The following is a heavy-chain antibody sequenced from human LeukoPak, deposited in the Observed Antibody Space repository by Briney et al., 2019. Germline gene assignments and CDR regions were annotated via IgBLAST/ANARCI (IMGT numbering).Heavy chain of an antibody. Sequence: SETLSLTCAVSGGSISSGGYSWSWIRQPPGKGLEWIGYIYHSGSTYYNPSLKSRVTISVDRSKNQFSLKLSSVTAADTAVYYCASFSGKPWSKRAFDYWGQGTLVTVSS. CDR1: GGSISSGGYS. V-gene: IGHV4-30-2*01. J-gene: IGHJ4*02. CDR3: ASFSGKPWSKRAFDY. CDR2: IYHSGST. D-gene: IGHD1-14*01.